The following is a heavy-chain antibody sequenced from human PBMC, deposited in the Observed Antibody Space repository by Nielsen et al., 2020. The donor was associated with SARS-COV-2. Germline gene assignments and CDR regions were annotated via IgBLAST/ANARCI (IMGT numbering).Heavy chain of an antibody. CDR2: TYYRSKWYN. Sequence: LRLSCAISGDSVSSNSAAWNWIRQSPSRGLEWLGRTYYRSKWYNDYAVSVKSRITINPDTSKNQFSLQLNSVTPEDTAVYYCARSGEQTDYYYYGMGVWGQGTTVTVSS. CDR3: ARSGEQTDYYYYGMGV. D-gene: IGHD3-16*01. CDR1: GDSVSSNSAA. V-gene: IGHV6-1*01. J-gene: IGHJ6*02.